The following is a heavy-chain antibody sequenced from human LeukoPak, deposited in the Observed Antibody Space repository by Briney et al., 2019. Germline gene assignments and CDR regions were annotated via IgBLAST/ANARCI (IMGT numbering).Heavy chain of an antibody. CDR2: ISWNSGSI. CDR3: AKDRQSNYYYCYMDV. Sequence: GGSLRLSCAASGFTFDDYAMHWVRQAPGKGLEWVSGISWNSGSIGYADSVKGRFTISRDNAKNSLYLQMNSLRAEDTALYYCAKDRQSNYYYCYMDVWGKGTTVTVSS. V-gene: IGHV3-9*01. J-gene: IGHJ6*03. CDR1: GFTFDDYA.